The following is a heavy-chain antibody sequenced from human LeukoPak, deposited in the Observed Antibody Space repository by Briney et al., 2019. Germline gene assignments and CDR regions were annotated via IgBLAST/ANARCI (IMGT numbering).Heavy chain of an antibody. CDR2: ISSSGSTI. V-gene: IGHV3-11*01. Sequence: GGSLRLSCAASGFTFSDYYMSWIRQAPGKGLAWVSYISSSGSTIYYADSVKDRFTISRDNAKNSLYLQMNSLRPEDTAVYYCAREGGDCSSTTCDNDAFDIWGQGTVVTVSS. CDR3: AREGGDCSSTTCDNDAFDI. CDR1: GFTFSDYY. J-gene: IGHJ3*02. D-gene: IGHD2-2*01.